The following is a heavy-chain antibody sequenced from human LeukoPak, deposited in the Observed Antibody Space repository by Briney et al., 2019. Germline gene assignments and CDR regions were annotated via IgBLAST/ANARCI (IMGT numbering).Heavy chain of an antibody. J-gene: IGHJ4*02. V-gene: IGHV1-69*05. CDR2: IIPVFDET. CDR1: GGAFSTHT. CDR3: ARARGGYSYGEFDY. Sequence: ASVKVSCKTSGGAFSTHTINWVRQAPGQGLEWMGRIIPVFDETNYAQKFQGRVTITTDESTSTAYMELSSLRSEDTAVYCCARARGGYSYGEFDYWGQGTLVTVSS. D-gene: IGHD5-18*01.